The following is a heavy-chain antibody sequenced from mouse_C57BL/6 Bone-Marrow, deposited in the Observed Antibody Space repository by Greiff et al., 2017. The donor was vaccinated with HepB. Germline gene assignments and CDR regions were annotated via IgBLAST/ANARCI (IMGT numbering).Heavy chain of an antibody. CDR2: IDPEDGDT. CDR1: GFNIKDYY. CDR3: TTDYYSNPWYFDV. J-gene: IGHJ1*03. Sequence: EVQLQQSGAELVRPGASVKLSCTASGFNIKDYYMHWVKQRPEQGLEWIGRIDPEDGDTEYAPKFQGKATMTADPSSNTAYLQRSSLTSEDAAVYYGTTDYYSNPWYFDVWGTGTTVTVSS. D-gene: IGHD2-5*01. V-gene: IGHV14-1*01.